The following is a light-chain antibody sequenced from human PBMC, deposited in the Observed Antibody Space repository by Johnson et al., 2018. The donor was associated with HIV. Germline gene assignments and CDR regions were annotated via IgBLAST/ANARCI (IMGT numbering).Light chain of an antibody. V-gene: IGLV1-51*01. CDR2: DNN. CDR3: GTWDSSLSAGV. J-gene: IGLJ1*01. Sequence: QSVLTQPPSVSAAPGQKVTISCSGSSSNIGNNYVSWYQQLPGTAPKRLIYDNNKRPSGIPDRFSGSKSGTSATLGITGLQTGNEADYYGGTWDSSLSAGVLVTGTKVTAL. CDR1: SSNIGNNY.